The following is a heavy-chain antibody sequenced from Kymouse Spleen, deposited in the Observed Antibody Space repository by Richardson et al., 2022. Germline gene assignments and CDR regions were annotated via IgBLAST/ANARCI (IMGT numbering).Heavy chain of an antibody. CDR1: GGSFSGYY. CDR2: INHSGST. V-gene: IGHV4-34*01. J-gene: IGHJ4*02. CDR3: ARSLAADAFDY. D-gene: IGHD6-13*01,IGHD6-25*01,IGHD6-6*01. Sequence: QVQLQQWGAGLLKPSETLSLTCAVYGGSFSGYYWSWIRQPPGKGLEWIGEINHSGSTNYNPSLKSRVTISVDTSKNQFSLKLSSVTAADTAVYYCARSLAADAFDYWGQGTLVTVSS.